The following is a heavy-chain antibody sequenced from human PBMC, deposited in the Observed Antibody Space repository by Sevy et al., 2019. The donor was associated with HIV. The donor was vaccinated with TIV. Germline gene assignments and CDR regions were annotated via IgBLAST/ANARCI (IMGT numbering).Heavy chain of an antibody. Sequence: GGSLRLSCAASGFTFSNARMSWVRQAPGKGLEWVGRIKSKTDGGTTDDAAPVKGRFTISRDDSKNTLYLQMNSLKTEDTAVYYCTTSSSWIIGYYYYYYGMDVWGQGTTVTVSS. CDR1: GFTFSNAR. J-gene: IGHJ6*02. CDR2: IKSKTDGGTT. V-gene: IGHV3-15*01. CDR3: TTSSSWIIGYYYYYYGMDV. D-gene: IGHD6-13*01.